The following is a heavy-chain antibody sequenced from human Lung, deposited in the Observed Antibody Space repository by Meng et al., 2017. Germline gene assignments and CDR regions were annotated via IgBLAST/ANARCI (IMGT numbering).Heavy chain of an antibody. D-gene: IGHD4-11*01. CDR2: INHSGST. CDR3: ARGPTTMAHDFDY. V-gene: IGHV4-34*01. Sequence: QVPLKQWGAGLLKPSETRSLSCVVSGGSFIDYYWSWIRQPPGKGLEWIGEINHSGSTNYNPSLENRATISVDTSQNNLSLKLSSVTAADSAVYYCARGPTTMAHDFDYWGQGTLVTVSS. J-gene: IGHJ4*02. CDR1: GGSFIDYY.